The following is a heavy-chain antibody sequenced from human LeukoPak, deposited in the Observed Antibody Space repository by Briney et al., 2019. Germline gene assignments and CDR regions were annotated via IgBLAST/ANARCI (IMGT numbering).Heavy chain of an antibody. V-gene: IGHV3-30*02. J-gene: IGHJ4*02. CDR3: SGSYSY. CDR1: GFTFGNYG. CDR2: IRYDGSDK. D-gene: IGHD1-26*01. Sequence: GGSLRLSCAASGFTFGNYGMHWVRQAPGKGLEWVAFIRYDGSDKYYAESVKGRFTISRDNSKNTLYLQMNSLRPEDTAVYFCSGSYSYWGQGTLVTVSS.